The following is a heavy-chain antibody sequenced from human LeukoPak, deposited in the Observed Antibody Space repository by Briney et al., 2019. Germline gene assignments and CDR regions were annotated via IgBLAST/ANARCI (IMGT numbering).Heavy chain of an antibody. CDR1: GGSMRNYF. J-gene: IGHJ6*03. D-gene: IGHD5-18*01. V-gene: IGHV4-59*01. Sequence: SETLSLTCTVSGGSMRNYFWSWIRQSPGSGLEGIGFIHYTGSTNYNPSLQSRVTISADTSKNRFSLRLTSVTAADTAVYYCARTTEGGYTYDYFYYYYMDVWGKGTTVTISS. CDR2: IHYTGST. CDR3: ARTTEGGYTYDYFYYYYMDV.